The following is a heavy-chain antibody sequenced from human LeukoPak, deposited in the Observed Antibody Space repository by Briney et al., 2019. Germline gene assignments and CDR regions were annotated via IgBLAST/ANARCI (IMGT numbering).Heavy chain of an antibody. CDR2: IIPILGVA. V-gene: IGHV1-69*04. CDR1: GGTFSSYA. Sequence: ASVKVSCKASGGTFSSYAMSWVRQAPGQGLEWMGRIIPILGVANYAQKFQGRVTITADKSTSTAYMELSSLRSEDTAVYYCARGMYYDSSGYIDYWGQGTLVTVSS. J-gene: IGHJ4*02. CDR3: ARGMYYDSSGYIDY. D-gene: IGHD3-22*01.